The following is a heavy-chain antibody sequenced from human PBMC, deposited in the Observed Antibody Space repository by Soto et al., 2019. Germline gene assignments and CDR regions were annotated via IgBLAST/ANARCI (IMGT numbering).Heavy chain of an antibody. D-gene: IGHD6-13*01. V-gene: IGHV4-4*07. CDR1: GDSISSYY. CDR2: IDASGNS. J-gene: IGHJ6*02. CDR3: ARYSSNWFQTEGMDV. Sequence: SETLSLTCTVSGDSISSYYWHWIRQPAGKGLEWIGRIDASGNSNYNPSLKSRVTMSVDTSKKQFSLKVTSVTAADTAVYYCARYSSNWFQTEGMDVWGQGTTVTVSS.